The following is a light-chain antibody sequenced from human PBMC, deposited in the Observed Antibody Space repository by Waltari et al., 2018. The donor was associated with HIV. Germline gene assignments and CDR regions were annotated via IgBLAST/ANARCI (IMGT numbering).Light chain of an antibody. Sequence: QTVVTQVSSLTVSPRETVSLPCTSSTGTVTSAYSPTWFQQKPGQAPKSLIYNTSYKHSWTPARFSGSLLGGKAALTLSGVRPEDEAEYYCLVSYGGAWVFGGGTSLTV. V-gene: IGLV7-43*01. J-gene: IGLJ3*02. CDR3: LVSYGGAWV. CDR1: TGTVTSAYS. CDR2: NTS.